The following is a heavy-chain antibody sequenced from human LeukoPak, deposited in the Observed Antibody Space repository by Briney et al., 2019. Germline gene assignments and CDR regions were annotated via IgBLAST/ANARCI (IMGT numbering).Heavy chain of an antibody. CDR1: GGSISSSSYY. CDR2: IYYSGST. D-gene: IGHD1-26*01. J-gene: IGHJ4*02. V-gene: IGHV4-39*07. Sequence: PSETLSLTCTVSGGSISSSSYYWGWIRQPPGKGLEWIGSIYYSGSTYYNPSLKSRVTISVDTSKNQFSLKLSSVTAADTAVYYCARDQIVGATVVWGQGTLVTVSS. CDR3: ARDQIVGATVV.